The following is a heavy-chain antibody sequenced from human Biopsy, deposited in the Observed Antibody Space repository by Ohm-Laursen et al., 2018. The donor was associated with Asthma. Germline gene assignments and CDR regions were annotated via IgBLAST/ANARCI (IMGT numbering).Heavy chain of an antibody. J-gene: IGHJ4*02. D-gene: IGHD2-2*01. CDR2: INSVFGTT. Sequence: SVKVSCKSLGGTFNTYVIGWVRQAPGQGLEWMGGINSVFGTTTYPQKFQDRVTITSDDSTSTVYMELSSLRSEDTAVYYCARKSGSCISRTCYSLDFWGQGTLVTVSS. V-gene: IGHV1-69*13. CDR1: GGTFNTYV. CDR3: ARKSGSCISRTCYSLDF.